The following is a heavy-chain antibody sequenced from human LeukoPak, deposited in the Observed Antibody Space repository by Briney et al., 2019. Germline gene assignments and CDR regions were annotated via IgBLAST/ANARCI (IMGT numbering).Heavy chain of an antibody. CDR1: GGSINTYY. D-gene: IGHD5-12*01. CDR2: IYYSRSA. CDR3: ARTQSGYDSYYYYMDV. Sequence: SETLSLTCTVSGGSINTYYWSWIRQPPGKGLEWIGYIYYSRSANYNPSLKSRVTISVDTSKNQFSLKLSSVTAADTAVYYCARTQSGYDSYYYYMDVWGKGTTVTISS. J-gene: IGHJ6*03. V-gene: IGHV4-59*01.